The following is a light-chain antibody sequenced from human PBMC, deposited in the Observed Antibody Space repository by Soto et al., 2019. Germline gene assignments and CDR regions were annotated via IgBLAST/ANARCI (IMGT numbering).Light chain of an antibody. CDR2: GAS. V-gene: IGKV3-15*01. Sequence: EIVMTQSPVTLSVSPGERATLSCRASQTVSSNLAWYQQKPGQAPRLLIYGASTRATGIPARFSGSGSGTEFTLTISSLQSEDFAVYYCQQYETWPPITFGQGTRLEIK. J-gene: IGKJ5*01. CDR3: QQYETWPPIT. CDR1: QTVSSN.